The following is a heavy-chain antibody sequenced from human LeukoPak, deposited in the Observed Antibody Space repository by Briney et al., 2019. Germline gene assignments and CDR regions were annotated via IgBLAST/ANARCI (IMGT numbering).Heavy chain of an antibody. D-gene: IGHD1-14*01. V-gene: IGHV4-30-4*07. CDR1: GGSISSGGYS. Sequence: SQTLSLTCAVSGGSISSGGYSWSWIRQPPGKGLEWIGYIYSTGSTNYNPSLKSRVTISVDPSKNQLSLRLSSVTAADTAVYYCARRYLYFDNWGQGTLVTVSS. J-gene: IGHJ4*02. CDR3: ARRYLYFDN. CDR2: IYSTGST.